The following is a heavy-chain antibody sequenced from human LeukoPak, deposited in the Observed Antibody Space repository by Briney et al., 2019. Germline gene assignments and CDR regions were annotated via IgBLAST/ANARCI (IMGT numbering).Heavy chain of an antibody. CDR2: LSGGGGST. Sequence: PGGSLRLSCAASGFTFGSYAMSWVRQAPGKGLEWVSGLSGGGGSTYYADSVKGRFTISRDNSENTLNLQMNSLRAEDTAVYYCAKAFTFGGVILIPGDPFDIWGQGTMVPVSS. V-gene: IGHV3-23*01. CDR1: GFTFGSYA. D-gene: IGHD3-16*01. CDR3: AKAFTFGGVILIPGDPFDI. J-gene: IGHJ3*02.